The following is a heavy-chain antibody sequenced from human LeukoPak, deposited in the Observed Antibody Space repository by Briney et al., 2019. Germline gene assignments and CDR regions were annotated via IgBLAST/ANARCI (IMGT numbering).Heavy chain of an antibody. D-gene: IGHD3-3*02. V-gene: IGHV3-23*01. CDR2: IIGSGRNT. CDR3: AKRHSPGLYYFDY. Sequence: GGSLILSCAASGFTFSSYVMSWVRQAPGKGLEWVSTIIGSGRNTYYADSVKGRFTISRDNSKNTLYLQMNSLRAEDTAVYYCAKRHSPGLYYFDYWGQGTLVTVSS. CDR1: GFTFSSYV. J-gene: IGHJ4*02.